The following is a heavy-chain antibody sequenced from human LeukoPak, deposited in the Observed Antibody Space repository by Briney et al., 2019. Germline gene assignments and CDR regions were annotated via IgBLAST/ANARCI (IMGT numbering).Heavy chain of an antibody. CDR1: GFTFDDYA. CDR2: ISWNSGSI. D-gene: IGHD6-19*01. CDR3: AKDIKAVAGLGYFDY. V-gene: IGHV3-9*03. J-gene: IGHJ4*02. Sequence: GRSLRLSCAASGFTFDDYAMHWVRQAPGKGLEWVSGISWNSGSIGYADSVKGRFTISRDNAKNSLYLQMNSLRAEDMALYYCAKDIKAVAGLGYFDYWGQGTLVTVSS.